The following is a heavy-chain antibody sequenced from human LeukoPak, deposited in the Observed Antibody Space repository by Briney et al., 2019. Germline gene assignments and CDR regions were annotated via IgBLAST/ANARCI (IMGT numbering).Heavy chain of an antibody. CDR2: INPNSGGT. V-gene: IGHV1-2*02. CDR3: ARLGSDYDFWSGSYNWFDP. Sequence: ASVKVSCKASGYTFTGYYMHWVRQAPGQGLEWMGWINPNSGGTNYAQKFQGRVTMTRDTSISTAYMELSRLRSDDTAVYYCARLGSDYDFWSGSYNWFDPWGQGTLVTVSS. D-gene: IGHD3-3*01. CDR1: GYTFTGYY. J-gene: IGHJ5*02.